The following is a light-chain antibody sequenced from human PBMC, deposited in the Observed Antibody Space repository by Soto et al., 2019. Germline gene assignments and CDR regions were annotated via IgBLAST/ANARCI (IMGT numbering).Light chain of an antibody. Sequence: EIVLTQSPGTLSLSPGDRATLSCRASQSVSTNFLAWYQHKLGQRPRLLIYGASSRATGIPGRFSGNGSGTDFALTISRLEPEDCAVYYWQQHGSTPFTFGPGTKADIK. V-gene: IGKV3-20*01. J-gene: IGKJ3*01. CDR2: GAS. CDR1: QSVSTNF. CDR3: QQHGSTPFT.